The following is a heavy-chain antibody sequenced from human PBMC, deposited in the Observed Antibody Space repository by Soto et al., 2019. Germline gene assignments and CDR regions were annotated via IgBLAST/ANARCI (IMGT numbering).Heavy chain of an antibody. CDR1: GFTFSSYG. V-gene: IGHV3-33*01. D-gene: IGHD3-22*01. CDR3: ARDLVYYDSSGDAFDI. Sequence: GGSLRLSCAASGFTFSSYGMHWVRQAPGKGLEWVAVIWYDGSNKYYAGSVKGRFTISRDNSKNTLYLQMNSLRAEDTAVYYCARDLVYYDSSGDAFDIWGQGTMVTVSS. CDR2: IWYDGSNK. J-gene: IGHJ3*02.